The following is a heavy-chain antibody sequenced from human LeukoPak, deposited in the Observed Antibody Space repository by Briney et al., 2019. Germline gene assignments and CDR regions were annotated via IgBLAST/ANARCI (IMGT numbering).Heavy chain of an antibody. V-gene: IGHV1-2*02. D-gene: IGHD6-19*01. CDR1: GYTFTSYG. Sequence: ASVKVSCKASGYTFTSYGISWVRQAPGQGLEWMGWINPNSGGTNYAQKFQGRVTMTRDTSISTAYMELSRLRSDDTAVYYCARDWSSGLIDYWGQGTLVTVSS. CDR3: ARDWSSGLIDY. J-gene: IGHJ4*02. CDR2: INPNSGGT.